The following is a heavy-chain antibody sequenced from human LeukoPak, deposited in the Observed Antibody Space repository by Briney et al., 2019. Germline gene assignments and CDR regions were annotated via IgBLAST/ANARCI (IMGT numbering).Heavy chain of an antibody. V-gene: IGHV4-59*01. CDR3: ARGSLARSYDSSGYYWGYWYFDL. CDR2: IYYSGST. CDR1: GGSISSYY. J-gene: IGHJ2*01. Sequence: SETLTLTCTVSGGSISSYYWSWIRQPPGKGLEWIGYIYYSGSTNYNPSLKSRVTISVDTSKNQFSLKLSSVTAADTAVYYCARGSLARSYDSSGYYWGYWYFDLWGRGTLVTVSS. D-gene: IGHD3-22*01.